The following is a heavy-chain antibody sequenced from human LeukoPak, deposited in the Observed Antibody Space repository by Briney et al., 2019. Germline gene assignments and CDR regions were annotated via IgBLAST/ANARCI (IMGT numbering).Heavy chain of an antibody. CDR2: INPDSGGT. D-gene: IGHD3-16*01. CDR3: AWGNNWFDP. CDR1: EYTFIGNY. V-gene: IGHV1-2*02. Sequence: ASVNASCTASEYTFIGNYMHWGRQAPGQGLEWMGWINPDSGGTNYAQKFQGRVTMTRDTSISTAYMELSRLRSDDTAVYYGAWGNNWFDPWGQGTLVTVSS. J-gene: IGHJ5*02.